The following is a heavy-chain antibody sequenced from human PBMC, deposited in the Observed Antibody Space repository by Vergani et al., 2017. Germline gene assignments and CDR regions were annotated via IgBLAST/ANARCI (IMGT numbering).Heavy chain of an antibody. CDR3: VRTRAGSCTGGSCYSGWFDP. Sequence: QVQLVQSGSEVKKPGASVKVSCRASGYTFTNYALNWVRQAPGQGLEWMGWINSNSGDPTYAQGFKGRFVFSLDSSVSTSYLQINSLQPEVTAVYYGVRTRAGSCTGGSCYSGWFDPWCQGTLVTVSS. CDR2: INSNSGDP. V-gene: IGHV7-4-1*02. J-gene: IGHJ5*02. D-gene: IGHD2-15*01. CDR1: GYTFTNYA.